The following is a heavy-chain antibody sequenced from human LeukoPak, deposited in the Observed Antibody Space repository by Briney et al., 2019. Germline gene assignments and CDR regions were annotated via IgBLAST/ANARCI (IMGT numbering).Heavy chain of an antibody. CDR1: GGSFSGYY. V-gene: IGHV4-34*01. Sequence: SETLSLTCAVYGGSFSGYYWSWIRQPPGKGLEWIGEINHSGSTNYNPSLKSRVTISVDTSKNQFSLKLSSVTAADTAVYYCARGRYYYDSSGYYYAYYFDYWGQGTLVTVSS. D-gene: IGHD3-22*01. J-gene: IGHJ4*02. CDR2: INHSGST. CDR3: ARGRYYYDSSGYYYAYYFDY.